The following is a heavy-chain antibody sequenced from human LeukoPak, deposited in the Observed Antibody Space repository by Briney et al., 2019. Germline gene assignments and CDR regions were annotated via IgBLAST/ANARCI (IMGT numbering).Heavy chain of an antibody. CDR3: AKGYDSSGYPVTLYGMDV. D-gene: IGHD3-22*01. J-gene: IGHJ6*02. CDR2: IYSGGST. CDR1: GFTVSSNY. V-gene: IGHV3-53*01. Sequence: GGSLRLSCAASGFTVSSNYMSWVRQAPGKGLEWVSVIYSGGSTYYADSVKGRFTISRDNSKNTLYLQMNSLRAEDTAVYYCAKGYDSSGYPVTLYGMDVWGQGTTVTVSS.